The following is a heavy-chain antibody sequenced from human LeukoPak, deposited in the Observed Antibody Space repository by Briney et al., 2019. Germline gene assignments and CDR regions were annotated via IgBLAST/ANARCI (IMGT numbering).Heavy chain of an antibody. J-gene: IGHJ3*02. CDR2: ISGSGGTT. CDR1: GFTVSGNY. D-gene: IGHD3-16*01. CDR3: ARGGGGYAFDI. Sequence: GGSLRLSCAASGFTVSGNYMSWVRQAPGKGLEWVSAISGSGGTTYYGNSVKGPFTISRDSSKNTLYLQMSSLRAEDTAVYYCARGGGGYAFDIWGQGTMVTVSS. V-gene: IGHV3-23*01.